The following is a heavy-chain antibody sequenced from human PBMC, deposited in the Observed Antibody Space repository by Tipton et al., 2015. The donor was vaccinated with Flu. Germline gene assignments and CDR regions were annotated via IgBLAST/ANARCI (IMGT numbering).Heavy chain of an antibody. Sequence: TLSLTCTVSGGSISSYYWSWIRQPPGKGLEWIGYIYYSESTNYNPSLKSRVTISVDTSKNQFSLKLSSVTAADTAVYYCARHADYGDYALTHFDYWGQGTLVTVSS. CDR3: ARHADYGDYALTHFDY. CDR2: IYYSEST. D-gene: IGHD4-17*01. V-gene: IGHV4-59*08. J-gene: IGHJ4*02. CDR1: GGSISSYY.